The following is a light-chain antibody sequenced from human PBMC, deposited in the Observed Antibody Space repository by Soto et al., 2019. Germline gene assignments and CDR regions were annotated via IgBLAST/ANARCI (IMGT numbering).Light chain of an antibody. CDR1: QSVSSY. V-gene: IGKV3-11*01. CDR2: DAS. CDR3: QQRSNWPPRST. J-gene: IGKJ5*01. Sequence: EIVMTQSPATLSVSPGERATLSCRASQSVSSYLAWYQQKPGQAPRLLIYDASNRATGIPARFSGSGSGTDFTLTISSLEPEDFAVYYCQQRSNWPPRSTFGQGTRLEIK.